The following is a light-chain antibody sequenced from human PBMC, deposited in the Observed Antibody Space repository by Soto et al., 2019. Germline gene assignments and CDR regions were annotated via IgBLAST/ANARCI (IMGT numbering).Light chain of an antibody. CDR2: AAS. CDR1: QGIGIS. V-gene: IGKV1-27*01. J-gene: IGKJ4*02. Sequence: DIQMTQSPSSLSASLGDRVTMTCRASQGIGISLAWFQQRPGNIPKLLIYAASTLQSGVPSRFSGSGSGTDFTLTISSLQPEDVATYYCQKYNSAPLTFGGGTRVEIK. CDR3: QKYNSAPLT.